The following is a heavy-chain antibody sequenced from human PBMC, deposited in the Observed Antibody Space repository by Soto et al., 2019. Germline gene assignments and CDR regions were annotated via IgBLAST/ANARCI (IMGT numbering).Heavy chain of an antibody. D-gene: IGHD3-9*01. Sequence: QVQLVQSGAEVKKPGASVKVSCKASGYTFTSYGISWVRQAPGQGLEWMGWTSAYNGNTNYAQKLQGRVTMTTDTSTSTPYMELRSLRSDDTAVYYCARSAYYDILTGYYNVMGYWGQGTLVTVSS. CDR2: TSAYNGNT. J-gene: IGHJ4*02. CDR1: GYTFTSYG. V-gene: IGHV1-18*01. CDR3: ARSAYYDILTGYYNVMGY.